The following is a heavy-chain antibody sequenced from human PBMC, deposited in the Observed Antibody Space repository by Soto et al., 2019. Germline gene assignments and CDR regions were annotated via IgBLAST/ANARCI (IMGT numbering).Heavy chain of an antibody. CDR1: GGSRGSLSYY. J-gene: IGHJ4*02. CDR3: ASRHCRDGSCYNPGGDS. D-gene: IGHD2-15*01. V-gene: IGHV4-39*01. Sequence: SLTNTVSGGSRGSLSYYRGRIRQAPGKGLEWVGSIFFTGNIYYNPSLKSRVTISVDTSRNQFSLMVNSVTAADTAVYYCASRHCRDGSCYNPGGDSCGQGALVTDS. CDR2: IFFTGNI.